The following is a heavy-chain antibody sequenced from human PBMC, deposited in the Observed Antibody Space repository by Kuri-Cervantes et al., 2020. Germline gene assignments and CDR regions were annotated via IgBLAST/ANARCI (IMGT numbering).Heavy chain of an antibody. CDR3: ARDWVPKTYYYDSSGYPGGDWFDP. CDR1: GYTFTSYG. J-gene: IGHJ5*02. V-gene: IGHV1-18*01. D-gene: IGHD3-22*01. Sequence: ASVKVSCKASGYTFTSYGISWVRQAPGQGLEWMGWISAYNGNTNYAQKLQGRVTMTTDTSTSTAYMELRSLRSDDTAVYYCARDWVPKTYYYDSSGYPGGDWFDPWGQGTLVTVSS. CDR2: ISAYNGNT.